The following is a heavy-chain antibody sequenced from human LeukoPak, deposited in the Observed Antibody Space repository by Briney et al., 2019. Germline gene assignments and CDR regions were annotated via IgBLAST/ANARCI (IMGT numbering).Heavy chain of an antibody. D-gene: IGHD2-2*01. J-gene: IGHJ5*02. Sequence: GGSLRLSCIASGFTFSNYWMSWVRQAPGEGLEWVANIKQDGSEKYYVDSVKGRFSISRDNAKSSLDLQMNSLRAEDTAVYYCAREVYDIVVVGQGWFDPWGQGTLVTVSS. CDR2: IKQDGSEK. CDR3: AREVYDIVVVGQGWFDP. CDR1: GFTFSNYW. V-gene: IGHV3-7*01.